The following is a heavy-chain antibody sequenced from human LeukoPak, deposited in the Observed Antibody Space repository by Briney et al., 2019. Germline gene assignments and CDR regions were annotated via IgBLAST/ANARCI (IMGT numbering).Heavy chain of an antibody. J-gene: IGHJ4*02. V-gene: IGHV4-34*01. Sequence: SEPLSPTCVVFGGSFWPYYWSWIRQPPGQGQVLLGEINESGATNHNLPLKSRLTMSVDTSKNQFSLKLSSVTAADTAIYYCVSSRRYSDVWRWFFGYWGQGTLVTVSS. D-gene: IGHD3-3*01. CDR1: GGSFWPYY. CDR3: VSSRRYSDVWRWFFGY. CDR2: INESGAT.